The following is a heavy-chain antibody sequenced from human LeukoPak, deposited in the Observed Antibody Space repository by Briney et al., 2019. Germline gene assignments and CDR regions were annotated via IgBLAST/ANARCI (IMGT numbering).Heavy chain of an antibody. CDR1: GFTFSSYG. V-gene: IGHV3-30*18. Sequence: GGSLRLSCAASGFTFSSYGMHWVRQAPGKGLEWVAVISYDGSNKYYADSVKGRFTISRDNSKNTLYLQMNSLRAEDTAVYYCAKEGHGSGSPFDYWSQGTLVTVSS. D-gene: IGHD6-19*01. CDR3: AKEGHGSGSPFDY. J-gene: IGHJ4*02. CDR2: ISYDGSNK.